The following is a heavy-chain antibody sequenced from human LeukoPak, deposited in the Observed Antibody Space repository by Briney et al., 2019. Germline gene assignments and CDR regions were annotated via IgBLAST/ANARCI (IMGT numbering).Heavy chain of an antibody. CDR1: GFTFSSYA. J-gene: IGHJ4*02. Sequence: GGSLRLSCAASGFTFSSYAMSWVRQAPGKGLEWVSAISGGGSTYYADSVKGRFTISRDNSKNTLYLQMNSLRAEDTAVYYCTTVSSRRFDYWGQGTLVTVSS. V-gene: IGHV3-23*01. CDR3: TTVSSRRFDY. CDR2: ISGGGST.